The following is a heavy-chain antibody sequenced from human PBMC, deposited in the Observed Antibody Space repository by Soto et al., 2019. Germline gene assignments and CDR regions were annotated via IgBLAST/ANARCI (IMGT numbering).Heavy chain of an antibody. J-gene: IGHJ4*02. D-gene: IGHD3-9*01. CDR3: AREACRFDWLPQLFDY. CDR2: INAGNGNT. CDR1: GYTFTSYA. V-gene: IGHV1-3*01. Sequence: ASVKVSCKASGYTFTSYAMHWVRQAPGQRLEWMGWINAGNGNTKYSQKFQGRVTITRDTSASTAYMELSSLRSEDTAVYYCAREACRFDWLPQLFDYWGQGTLVTVSS.